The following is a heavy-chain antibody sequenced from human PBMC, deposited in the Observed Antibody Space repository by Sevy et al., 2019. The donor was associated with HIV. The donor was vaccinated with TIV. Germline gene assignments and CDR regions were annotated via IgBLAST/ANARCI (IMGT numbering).Heavy chain of an antibody. Sequence: GGSLRLSCAASGFTFSSYGMHWVRQAPGKGLEWVAVISYDGSYKYYADSVKGRFTISRDNSKNTLYLQMNSLRADETAVYYCAKLGVEMATIKDDAFDIWGQGTMVTVSS. CDR3: AKLGVEMATIKDDAFDI. V-gene: IGHV3-30*18. CDR1: GFTFSSYG. D-gene: IGHD5-12*01. CDR2: ISYDGSYK. J-gene: IGHJ3*02.